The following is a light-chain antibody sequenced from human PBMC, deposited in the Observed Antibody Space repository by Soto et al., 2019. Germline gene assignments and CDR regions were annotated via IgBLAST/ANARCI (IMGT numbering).Light chain of an antibody. CDR3: QQYGSSPLT. Sequence: EIVLAQSPGTLSLSPGERATLACRASQNINRNYLGWYQQRPGQAPRLLIYGASSRATGIPDRFSGSGSGTDFTLTTSRLEPEDFAVYYCQQYGSSPLTFGGGTKVEIK. CDR2: GAS. CDR1: QNINRNY. V-gene: IGKV3-20*01. J-gene: IGKJ4*01.